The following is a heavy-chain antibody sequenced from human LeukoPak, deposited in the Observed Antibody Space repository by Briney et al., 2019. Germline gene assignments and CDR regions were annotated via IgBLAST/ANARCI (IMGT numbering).Heavy chain of an antibody. CDR1: GYTFTGYY. D-gene: IGHD3-10*01. CDR2: INPNSGGT. Sequence: ASVKVSCKASGYTFTGYYMHWVRQAPGQGLEWMGWINPNSGGTNYAQKFQGRVTMTRDTSISTAYMELSRLRSDDTAVYYCAREAVLWFGESHYYYYMDVWGKGTTVTISS. CDR3: AREAVLWFGESHYYYYMDV. J-gene: IGHJ6*03. V-gene: IGHV1-2*02.